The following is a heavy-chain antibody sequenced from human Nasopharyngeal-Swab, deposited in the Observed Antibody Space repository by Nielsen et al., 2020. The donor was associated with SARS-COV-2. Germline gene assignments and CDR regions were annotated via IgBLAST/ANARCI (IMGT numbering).Heavy chain of an antibody. Sequence: GGSLRLSCKGSGYSFTSYWIGWVRQMPGKGLEWMGIIYPGDSDTRYSPSFQGQVTISADKSISTAYLQWSSLKASDTAMYYCAQSQQLGNFQHWGQGTLVTVSS. J-gene: IGHJ1*01. CDR2: IYPGDSDT. D-gene: IGHD6-13*01. CDR1: GYSFTSYW. CDR3: AQSQQLGNFQH. V-gene: IGHV5-51*01.